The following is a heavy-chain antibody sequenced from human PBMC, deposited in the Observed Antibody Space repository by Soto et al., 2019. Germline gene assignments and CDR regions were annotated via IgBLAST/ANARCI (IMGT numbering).Heavy chain of an antibody. D-gene: IGHD3-10*01. V-gene: IGHV4-59*08. CDR3: ARQTTMVLGVINRYYYYYMDV. CDR2: IYYSGST. J-gene: IGHJ6*03. Sequence: PSETLSLTCTVSGGSISSYYWSWIRQPPGKGLEWIGYIYYSGSTNYNPSLKSRVTISVDTSKNQFSLKLSSVTAADTAVYYCARQTTMVLGVINRYYYYYMDVWGKRTTVTCSS. CDR1: GGSISSYY.